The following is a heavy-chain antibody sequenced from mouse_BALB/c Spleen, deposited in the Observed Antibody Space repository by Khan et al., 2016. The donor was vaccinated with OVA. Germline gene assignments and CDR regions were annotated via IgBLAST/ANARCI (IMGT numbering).Heavy chain of an antibody. CDR2: ISYSGST. CDR1: GYSITSNYA. D-gene: IGHD1-1*01. Sequence: EVQLQESGPGLVKPSQSLSLTCTVTGYSITSNYAWNWIRQFPGNKLEWMGYISYSGSTSYNPSLKSRISLTRDTSKNQFFLQLNSVTTEATATXSCAGGNYYAYATDSGDQATATPVSS. J-gene: IGHJ4*01. CDR3: AGGNYYAYATDS. V-gene: IGHV3-2*02.